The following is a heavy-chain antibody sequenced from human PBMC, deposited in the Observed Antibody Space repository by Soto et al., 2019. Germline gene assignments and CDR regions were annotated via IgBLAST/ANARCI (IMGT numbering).Heavy chain of an antibody. V-gene: IGHV3-33*01. D-gene: IGHD6-19*01. Sequence: QVQLVESGGGVVQPGRSLRLSCAASGFTFSSYGMHWVRQAPGKGLEWVAVIWYDGSNKYYADSVKGRFTISRDNSKNTLYLQMNSLRAEDTAVYYCARDLAEGSGDYWGQGTLVTVSS. J-gene: IGHJ4*02. CDR1: GFTFSSYG. CDR2: IWYDGSNK. CDR3: ARDLAEGSGDY.